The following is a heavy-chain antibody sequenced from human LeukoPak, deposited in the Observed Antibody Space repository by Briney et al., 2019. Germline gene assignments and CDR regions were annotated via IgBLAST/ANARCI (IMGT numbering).Heavy chain of an antibody. D-gene: IGHD6-19*01. Sequence: GGSLRLSCAASGFTFSSYGMHWVRQAPGKGLEWVAVISYDGSNKYYADSVKGRFTISRDNSKNTLYLQMNSLRAEDTAVYYCAKDRSGWYFGYFDYWGQGTLVTVSS. J-gene: IGHJ4*02. CDR1: GFTFSSYG. CDR3: AKDRSGWYFGYFDY. V-gene: IGHV3-30*18. CDR2: ISYDGSNK.